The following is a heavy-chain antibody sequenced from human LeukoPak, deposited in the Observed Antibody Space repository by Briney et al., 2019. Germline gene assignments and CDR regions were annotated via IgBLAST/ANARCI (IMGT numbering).Heavy chain of an antibody. CDR1: GGSISSYY. V-gene: IGHV4-59*08. Sequence: TSETLCLTCTVSGGSISSYYWSWIRQPPGKGLEWIGYIYYSGSTNYNPSLKSRVTISVDTSKNQFSLKLSSVTAADTAVYYCARKSWVAGLVHWGQGTLVTVSS. CDR3: ARKSWVAGLVH. CDR2: IYYSGST. D-gene: IGHD2-15*01. J-gene: IGHJ4*02.